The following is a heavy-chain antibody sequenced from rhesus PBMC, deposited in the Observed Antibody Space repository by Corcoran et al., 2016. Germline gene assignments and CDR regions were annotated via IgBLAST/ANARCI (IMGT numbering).Heavy chain of an antibody. V-gene: IGHV2S1*01. CDR1: GFSLSTSGMG. D-gene: IGHD2-2*01. J-gene: IGHJ5-2*02. Sequence: QVTLKESGPALVKPTQTLTLTCTFSGFSLSTSGMGVGWIRQPPGKALDWLASIYWDDDKYYSTSLKSRLTISKDTSKNQVVLTMTNMDPVDTATYYCARGGGGSNPLGYYNSLDVWGRGVLVTVSS. CDR3: ARGGGGSNPLGYYNSLDV. CDR2: IYWDDDK.